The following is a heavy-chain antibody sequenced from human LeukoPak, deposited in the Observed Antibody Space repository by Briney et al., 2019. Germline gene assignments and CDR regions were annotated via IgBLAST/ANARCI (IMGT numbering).Heavy chain of an antibody. V-gene: IGHV3-21*01. CDR2: ISTSSSYI. Sequence: PGGSLRLSCAASGFTFSSYNMNWVRQAPGKGLEWVSSISTSSSYIYYADSVKGRFTISRDNAKNSLYLQMNSLRAEDTAVYYCARDAVDAFDIWGQGTMVTVSS. J-gene: IGHJ3*02. CDR1: GFTFSSYN. CDR3: ARDAVDAFDI.